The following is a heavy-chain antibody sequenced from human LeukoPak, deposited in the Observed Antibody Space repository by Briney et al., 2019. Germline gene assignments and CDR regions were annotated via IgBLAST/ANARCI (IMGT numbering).Heavy chain of an antibody. V-gene: IGHV3-7*01. CDR3: ARDCTIGVCPNPDAFDV. CDR2: ITQDGSET. D-gene: IGHD2-8*01. J-gene: IGHJ3*01. CDR1: GFTFSGYW. Sequence: GGSLRLSCAASGFTFSGYWMSWVRQTPGKGLEWVANITQDGSETYSADSVKGRFTISRDNAKNSLYLQMSSLRAEDSAVYYCARDCTIGVCPNPDAFDVWGQGTMVTVSS.